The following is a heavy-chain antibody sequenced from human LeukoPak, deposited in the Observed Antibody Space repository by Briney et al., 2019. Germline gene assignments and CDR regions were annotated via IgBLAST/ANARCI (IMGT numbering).Heavy chain of an antibody. CDR2: INHSGST. V-gene: IGHV4-34*01. Sequence: SETLSLTCAVYGGSFRGYYWSWLRQPPGKGLECIGEINHSGSTNYNPSLKSRVTISVDTSKTQFSLKLSSVTAADTAVYYCARRARYYYGFGNEWYFDLWGRGTLVTVSS. D-gene: IGHD3-10*01. CDR1: GGSFRGYY. J-gene: IGHJ2*01. CDR3: ARRARYYYGFGNEWYFDL.